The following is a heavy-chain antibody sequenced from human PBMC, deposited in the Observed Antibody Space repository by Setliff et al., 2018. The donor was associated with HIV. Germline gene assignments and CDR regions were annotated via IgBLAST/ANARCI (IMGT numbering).Heavy chain of an antibody. CDR2: VYRSGTT. Sequence: SETLSLTCTVSGGSISRSSYYWGWIRQPPGKGLEWIGSVYRSGTTDFNPSLERRVTMSVDTSKNRFSLTLNSVTAADTAIYYCARVPVGSGSVDYWGQGTLVTVSS. CDR1: GGSISRSSYY. D-gene: IGHD3-10*01. CDR3: ARVPVGSGSVDY. V-gene: IGHV4-39*07. J-gene: IGHJ4*02.